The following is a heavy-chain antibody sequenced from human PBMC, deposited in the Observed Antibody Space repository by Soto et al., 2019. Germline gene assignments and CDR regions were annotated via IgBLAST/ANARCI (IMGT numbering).Heavy chain of an antibody. V-gene: IGHV3-33*01. J-gene: IGHJ4*02. Sequence: GGSLKLSCAASGFTFSSYGMHWVRQAPGKGLEWVAVIWYDGSNKYYADSVKGRFTISRDNSKNTLYLQMNSLRAEDTAVYYCARDQYYYDSSGYYLGYWGQGTLVTVSS. CDR2: IWYDGSNK. CDR3: ARDQYYYDSSGYYLGY. CDR1: GFTFSSYG. D-gene: IGHD3-22*01.